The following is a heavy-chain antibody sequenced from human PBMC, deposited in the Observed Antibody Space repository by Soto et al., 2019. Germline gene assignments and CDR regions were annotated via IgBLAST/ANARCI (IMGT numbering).Heavy chain of an antibody. CDR3: AAGAIFGVVPLDY. Sequence: QLQLQESGSGLVKPSQTLSLTCAVSGGSISSGGYSWSWIRQPPGKGLEWIGYIYHSGSTYYNPSIKSRVTISVDRYKNQFSLKLSSVTAADTAVYYCAAGAIFGVVPLDYWGQGTLVTVSS. J-gene: IGHJ4*02. CDR1: GGSISSGGYS. D-gene: IGHD3-3*01. CDR2: IYHSGST. V-gene: IGHV4-30-2*01.